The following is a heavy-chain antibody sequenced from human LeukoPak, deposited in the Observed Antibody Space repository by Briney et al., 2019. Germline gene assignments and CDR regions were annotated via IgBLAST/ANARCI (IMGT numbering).Heavy chain of an antibody. D-gene: IGHD1-14*01. J-gene: IGHJ5*02. CDR3: ARAGKGVRNWFDP. CDR1: GGSISSYY. V-gene: IGHV4-59*01. Sequence: SETLSLTCTVSGGSISSYYWSWIRQPPGKGLEWIGYIYYSGSTNCNPSLKSRVTISVDTSKNRFSLKLSSVTAADTAVYYCARAGKGVRNWFDPWGQGTLVTVSS. CDR2: IYYSGST.